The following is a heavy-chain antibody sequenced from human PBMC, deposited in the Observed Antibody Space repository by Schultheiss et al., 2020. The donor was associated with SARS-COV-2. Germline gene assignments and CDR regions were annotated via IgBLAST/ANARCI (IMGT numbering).Heavy chain of an antibody. D-gene: IGHD2-8*01. CDR2: IYYSGST. Sequence: GSLRLSCTASGGSSSSYYWSWIRQPPGKGLEWIGYIYYSGSTNYNPSLKSRVTISVDTSKNQFSLKLSSVTAADTAIYYCAKTYGSVGRMGGWSDPWGRGMLVTVSS. J-gene: IGHJ5*02. V-gene: IGHV4-59*01. CDR3: AKTYGSVGRMGGWSDP. CDR1: GGSSSSYY.